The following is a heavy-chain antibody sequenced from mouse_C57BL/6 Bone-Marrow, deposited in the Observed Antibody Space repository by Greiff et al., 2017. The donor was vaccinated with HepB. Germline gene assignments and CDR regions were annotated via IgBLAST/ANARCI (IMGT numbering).Heavy chain of an antibody. D-gene: IGHD2-1*01. Sequence: DVKLQESGPGLVKPSQSLSLTCSVTGYSITSGYYWNWIRQFPGNKLEWMGYISYDGSNNYNPSLKNRISITRDTSKNQFFLKLNSVTTEDTATYYCARHYGNFDYWGQGTTLTVSS. J-gene: IGHJ2*01. CDR1: GYSITSGYY. V-gene: IGHV3-6*01. CDR3: ARHYGNFDY. CDR2: ISYDGSN.